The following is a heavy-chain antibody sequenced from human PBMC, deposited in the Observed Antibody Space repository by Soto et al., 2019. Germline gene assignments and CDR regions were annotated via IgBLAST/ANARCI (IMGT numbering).Heavy chain of an antibody. D-gene: IGHD3-3*01. CDR1: GYSISSSNW. V-gene: IGHV4-28*01. J-gene: IGHJ5*02. Sequence: VQLRESGPGLVKPSDTLSLTCAVSGYSISSSNWWGWIRQPPGKGLEWIGYIYYSGSTYYNPSLKSRVTMSVDTSKNQFSLKLSSVTAVDTAVYYCARTGVRGYYGGNWFDPWGQGTLVTVSS. CDR3: ARTGVRGYYGGNWFDP. CDR2: IYYSGST.